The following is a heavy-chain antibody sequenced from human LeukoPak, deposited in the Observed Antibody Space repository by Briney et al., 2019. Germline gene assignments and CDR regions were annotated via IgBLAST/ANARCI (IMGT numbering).Heavy chain of an antibody. V-gene: IGHV3-23*01. D-gene: IGHD2-2*01. J-gene: IGHJ6*02. CDR2: ISGSGGST. CDR3: AKTLAVVPAVTYYYYYGMDV. CDR1: GFTFSSYA. Sequence: PGGSLRLSCAASGFTFSSYAMSWVRQAPGKGLEWVSAISGSGGSTYYADSVKGRFTISRDNSKNTLYLQMNSLRAEDTAIYYCAKTLAVVPAVTYYYYYGMDVWGQGTTVTVSS.